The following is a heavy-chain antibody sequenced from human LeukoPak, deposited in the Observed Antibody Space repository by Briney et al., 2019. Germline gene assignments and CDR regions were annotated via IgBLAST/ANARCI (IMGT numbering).Heavy chain of an antibody. CDR1: GLTFTRYD. D-gene: IGHD3-10*01. Sequence: ASEKVSCKASGLTFTRYDINWVRQATGQGLEWMGWMNPNNGNTGYAQTFQGRVTMTRDTFTSTAYMELRSLTSEDTAVYCCVRDGEGLAISVNYWFDLWGQGTLVTVSS. V-gene: IGHV1-8*01. CDR2: MNPNNGNT. CDR3: VRDGEGLAISVNYWFDL. J-gene: IGHJ5*02.